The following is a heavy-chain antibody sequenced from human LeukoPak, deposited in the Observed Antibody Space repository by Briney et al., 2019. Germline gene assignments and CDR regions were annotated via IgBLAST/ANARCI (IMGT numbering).Heavy chain of an antibody. D-gene: IGHD3-22*01. CDR3: ASTLYYYDSSGPFDI. CDR2: IYPGDSDT. Sequence: GESLKISCKGSGYSFTSYWIGWVRQMPGKGLEWMGIIYPGDSDTRYSPSFQGQATISADKSISTAYLQWSSLKASDTAMYYCASTLYYYDSSGPFDIWGQGTMVTVSS. J-gene: IGHJ3*02. CDR1: GYSFTSYW. V-gene: IGHV5-51*01.